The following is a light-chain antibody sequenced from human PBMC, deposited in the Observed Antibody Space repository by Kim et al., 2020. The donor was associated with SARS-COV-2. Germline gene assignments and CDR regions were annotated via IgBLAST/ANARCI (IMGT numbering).Light chain of an antibody. J-gene: IGKJ5*01. CDR2: DAS. Sequence: ASVGDRVTITCQASQDISNHLNWYQQKPGKAPKLLLYDASNLEIGVPSRFNGSGSGTDFTFTISSLQPEDIATYYCQQYDNFPITFGQGTRLEIK. CDR1: QDISNH. CDR3: QQYDNFPIT. V-gene: IGKV1-33*01.